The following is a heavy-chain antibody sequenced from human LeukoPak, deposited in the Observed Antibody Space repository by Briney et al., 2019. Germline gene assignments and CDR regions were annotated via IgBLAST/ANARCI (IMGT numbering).Heavy chain of an antibody. D-gene: IGHD2-15*01. J-gene: IGHJ4*02. CDR1: GGSLNPYY. Sequence: PSETLSLTCTVSGGSLNPYYWSWIRQPAGKGLEWIGRIYFSGNTHYIPSLQSRVTISVDTSKNQFSLRLSSVTAAGTAVYYCARTSASGGTFFDSWGQGTLVTVSS. V-gene: IGHV4-4*07. CDR2: IYFSGNT. CDR3: ARTSASGGTFFDS.